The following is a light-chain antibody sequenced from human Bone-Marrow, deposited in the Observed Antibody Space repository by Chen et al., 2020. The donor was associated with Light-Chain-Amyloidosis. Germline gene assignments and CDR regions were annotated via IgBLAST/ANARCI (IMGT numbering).Light chain of an antibody. CDR1: SSTLGSNY. V-gene: IGLV1-47*01. Sequence: QSVLPQPPSASGTPGQRVTNPCSGSSSTLGSNYVSWYQQRPGTAPKLLIYRNNQRPSGVPDRFSGSKSGTSASLAISGLRSEDEADYYCAAWDDSLSWVFGGGTKLTVL. CDR3: AAWDDSLSWV. CDR2: RNN. J-gene: IGLJ3*02.